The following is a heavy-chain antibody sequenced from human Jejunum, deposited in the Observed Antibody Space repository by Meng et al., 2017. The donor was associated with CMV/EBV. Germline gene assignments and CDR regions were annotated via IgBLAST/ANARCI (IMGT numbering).Heavy chain of an antibody. V-gene: IGHV3-23*01. CDR1: FRDYW. CDR3: AREPGRGYSGYDRYFDY. D-gene: IGHD5-12*01. CDR2: ISASGGTT. Sequence: FRDYWMTWVSQAPGKGLEWVSTISASGGTTSYADSVKGRFTVSRDSSKNTLYLQMDSLRADDTAVYYCAREPGRGYSGYDRYFDYWGQGTLVTVSS. J-gene: IGHJ4*02.